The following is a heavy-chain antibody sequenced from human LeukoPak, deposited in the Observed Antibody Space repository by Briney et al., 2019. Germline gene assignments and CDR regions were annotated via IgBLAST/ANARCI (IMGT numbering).Heavy chain of an antibody. Sequence: SQTLSLTCTVSGGSISSGDYYWSWIRQPPGKGLEWIGYIYYSGSTYYNPSLKSRVTISVDTSKNQFSLKLSSVTAADAAVYYCAREPEWYYYDSSGTNPLYYYYMDFWGKGTTVTVSS. D-gene: IGHD3-22*01. CDR1: GGSISSGDYY. CDR2: IYYSGST. CDR3: AREPEWYYYDSSGTNPLYYYYMDF. V-gene: IGHV4-30-4*08. J-gene: IGHJ6*03.